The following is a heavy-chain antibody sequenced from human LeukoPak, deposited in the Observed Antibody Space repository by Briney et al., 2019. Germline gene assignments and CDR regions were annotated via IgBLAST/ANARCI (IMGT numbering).Heavy chain of an antibody. V-gene: IGHV3-48*03. CDR3: ARLVSAVTTIL. CDR1: GFTFSSYE. Sequence: GGSLRLSCAASGFTFSSYEMNWVRQAPGKGLEWVSYISSSGSTIYYADSVKGRFTISRDNAKNSLYLQMNSLRAEDTAVYYCARLVSAVTTILRGQGTLVTVSS. D-gene: IGHD4-17*01. CDR2: ISSSGSTI. J-gene: IGHJ4*02.